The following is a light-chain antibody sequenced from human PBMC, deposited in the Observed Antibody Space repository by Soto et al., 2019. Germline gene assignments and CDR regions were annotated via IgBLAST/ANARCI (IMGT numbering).Light chain of an antibody. CDR2: GIS. CDR1: QSISSTS. V-gene: IGKV3-20*01. Sequence: DIVVTQSPGTLSLSPGERATLSCRASQSISSTSLAWYQQKPGQAPRLLIYGISSRATGIPDRFSGSGSGTDFTLTINRLEPEDFAVYFCQHYSNSLWTFGQGTKVDIK. CDR3: QHYSNSLWT. J-gene: IGKJ1*01.